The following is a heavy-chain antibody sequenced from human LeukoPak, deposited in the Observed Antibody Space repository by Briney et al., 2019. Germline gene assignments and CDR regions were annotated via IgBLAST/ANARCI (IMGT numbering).Heavy chain of an antibody. Sequence: SVKVSCKASGGTFSSYAISWVRQAPGQGLEWMGRIVPILGIANYAQKFQGRVTITADKSTSTAYMELSSLRSEDTAVYYCARDCSSTSCFRSYVDYWGQGTLVTVSS. D-gene: IGHD2-2*01. J-gene: IGHJ4*02. CDR1: GGTFSSYA. CDR3: ARDCSSTSCFRSYVDY. CDR2: IVPILGIA. V-gene: IGHV1-69*04.